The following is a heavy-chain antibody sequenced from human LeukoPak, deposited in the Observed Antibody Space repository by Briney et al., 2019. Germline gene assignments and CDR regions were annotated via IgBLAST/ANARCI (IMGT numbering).Heavy chain of an antibody. V-gene: IGHV3-73*01. CDR2: IRSKANSYAT. J-gene: IGHJ6*03. Sequence: GGSLRLSCAASGFTFSGSAMHWVRQASGKGLEWVGRIRSKANSYATAYAASVKGRFTISRDDSKNTAYLQMNSLKTEDTAVYYCTRVRSGTTVYYYMDVWGKGTRSPSP. CDR1: GFTFSGSA. D-gene: IGHD3-10*01. CDR3: TRVRSGTTVYYYMDV.